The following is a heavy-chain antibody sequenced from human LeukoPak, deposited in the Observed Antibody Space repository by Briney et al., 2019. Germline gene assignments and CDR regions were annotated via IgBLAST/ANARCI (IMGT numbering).Heavy chain of an antibody. CDR2: IYYSGST. J-gene: IGHJ4*02. CDR1: GDSISSNY. CDR3: ARGFPGGVYYFDY. D-gene: IGHD3-3*01. Sequence: SETLSLTCTVSGDSISSNYWNWIRQPPGKGLEWIGYIYYSGSTNYNPSLKNRVTISVDTSKNQFSLKLSSVTAADTAVYYCARGFPGGVYYFDYWGQGTLVTVSS. V-gene: IGHV4-59*01.